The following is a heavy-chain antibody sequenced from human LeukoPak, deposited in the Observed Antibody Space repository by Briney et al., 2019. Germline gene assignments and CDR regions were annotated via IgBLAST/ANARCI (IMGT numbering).Heavy chain of an antibody. Sequence: SETLSLTCAVFGYSFRSAYYWVWIRPPPGKGLEWLGTISHNGNAYYNPSLKSRLTMSVDTSKNQFSLNLNSVTAADTAVYFCARDPNWDSWFDPWGQGALVTVSS. J-gene: IGHJ5*02. D-gene: IGHD3-16*01. CDR2: ISHNGNA. CDR1: GYSFRSAYY. CDR3: ARDPNWDSWFDP. V-gene: IGHV4-38-2*01.